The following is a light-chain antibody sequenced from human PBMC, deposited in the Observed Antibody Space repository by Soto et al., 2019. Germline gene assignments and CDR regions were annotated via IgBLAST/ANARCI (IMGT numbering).Light chain of an antibody. Sequence: QSVLTQAPSASATPGQRVIISCSGSSSDVGRNYVHWYQRFPGTAPKLLIYRNDERPSGVPDRFSGSKSGTSASLAISGLRSEDEADYYCAAWDDGLSAWVFGGGTKVTVL. CDR3: AAWDDGLSAWV. CDR2: RND. J-gene: IGLJ3*02. V-gene: IGLV1-47*01. CDR1: SSDVGRNY.